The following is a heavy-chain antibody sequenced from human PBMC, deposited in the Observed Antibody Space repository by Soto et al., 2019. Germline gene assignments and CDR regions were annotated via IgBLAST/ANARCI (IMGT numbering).Heavy chain of an antibody. V-gene: IGHV3-21*01. D-gene: IGHD3-22*01. J-gene: IGHJ4*02. CDR1: GFTFMSYT. Sequence: LRLSCAASGFTFMSYTMNWVRQAPGTGLEWVASISSSSSYIEYADSLKGRFTISRDNAKNSVHLQMRSLRAEDTAVYYCARGSFFYETSGYYPPDYWGQGTLVTVSS. CDR3: ARGSFFYETSGYYPPDY. CDR2: ISSSSSYI.